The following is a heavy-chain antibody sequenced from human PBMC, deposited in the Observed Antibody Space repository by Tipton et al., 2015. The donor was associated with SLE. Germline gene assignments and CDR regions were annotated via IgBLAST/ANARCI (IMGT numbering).Heavy chain of an antibody. V-gene: IGHV4-39*07. Sequence: TLSLTCTVSGGSISSSSYYWGWIRQPPGKGLEWIGSIYYSGSTYYNPSLKSRVTISVDTSKNQFSLKLSSVTAADTAVYYCARGRVGATTPLREPYYYMDVWGKGTTVTVSS. CDR3: ARGRVGATTPLREPYYYMDV. CDR2: IYYSGST. D-gene: IGHD1-26*01. CDR1: GGSISSSSYY. J-gene: IGHJ6*03.